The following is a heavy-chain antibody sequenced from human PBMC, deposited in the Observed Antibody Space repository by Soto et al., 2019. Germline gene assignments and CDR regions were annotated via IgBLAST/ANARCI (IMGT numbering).Heavy chain of an antibody. CDR2: TYYRSKWYN. Sequence: PSQTLSLTCAISGDSVPSNSAAWNWIRQSPSRGLEWLGRTYYRSKWYNDYAVSVKSRITINPDTSKNQFSLQLNSVTPEDTAVYYCARVGNITIFGVVTLFDYWGQGTLVTVSS. V-gene: IGHV6-1*01. CDR1: GDSVPSNSAA. D-gene: IGHD3-3*01. J-gene: IGHJ4*02. CDR3: ARVGNITIFGVVTLFDY.